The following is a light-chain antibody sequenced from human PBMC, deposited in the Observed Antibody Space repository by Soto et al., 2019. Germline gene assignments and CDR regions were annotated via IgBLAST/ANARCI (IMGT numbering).Light chain of an antibody. V-gene: IGKV3-15*01. CDR1: QSVTSK. J-gene: IGKJ5*01. CDR3: QQYNNWPPIT. Sequence: PGESATLSCRASQSVTSKLAWYQQRPGQAPRLLIYGTSTRATGVPARFSGSGSGTDFTLTISSLQSEDFAVYYCQQYNNWPPITFGQGTRLEI. CDR2: GTS.